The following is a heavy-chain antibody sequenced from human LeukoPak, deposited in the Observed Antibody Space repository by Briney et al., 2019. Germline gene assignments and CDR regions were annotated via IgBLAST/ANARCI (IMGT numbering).Heavy chain of an antibody. CDR1: GGSISSSSYY. J-gene: IGHJ4*02. D-gene: IGHD3-3*01. CDR3: ARQVYYDFWSGYYIFDY. Sequence: SETLSLTCTVSGGSISSSSYYWGWIRQPPGKGLDGIGSIYDSGSTNYNPSLKNRVTISVDTSKNQFSMKLSSVTAAVTAVYYCARQVYYDFWSGYYIFDYWGQGTLVTVSS. V-gene: IGHV4-39*01. CDR2: IYDSGST.